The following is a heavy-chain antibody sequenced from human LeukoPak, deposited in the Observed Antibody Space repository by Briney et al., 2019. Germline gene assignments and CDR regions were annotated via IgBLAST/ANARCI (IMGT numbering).Heavy chain of an antibody. V-gene: IGHV1-69*05. CDR1: GGTFSSYA. J-gene: IGHJ4*02. Sequence: SVKVSCKASGGTFSSYAISWVRQAPGQGLEWMGGIIPIFGTANYAQKFQGRVTITTDESTSTAYMELSSLRSEDTALYYCARTVNLITGTMRGVFDYWGQGTLVTVSS. CDR3: ARTVNLITGTMRGVFDY. CDR2: IIPIFGTA. D-gene: IGHD1-7*01.